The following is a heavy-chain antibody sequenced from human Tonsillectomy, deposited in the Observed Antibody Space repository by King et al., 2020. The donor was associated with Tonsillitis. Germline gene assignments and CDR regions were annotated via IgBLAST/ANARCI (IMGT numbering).Heavy chain of an antibody. V-gene: IGHV1-18*01. J-gene: IGHJ5*02. CDR3: ARVYSGSSDWFDP. CDR1: GYTFTSYG. D-gene: IGHD1-26*01. CDR2: INTYNGNT. Sequence: VQLVESGAEVKKPGASVKVSCKASGYTFTSYGITWVQQAPGQGLEWMGWINTYNGNTDYPQKLQDRVTMTTDTSTSTAYMELRSLRSDDTAVYYCARVYSGSSDWFDPWGQGTLVTVSS.